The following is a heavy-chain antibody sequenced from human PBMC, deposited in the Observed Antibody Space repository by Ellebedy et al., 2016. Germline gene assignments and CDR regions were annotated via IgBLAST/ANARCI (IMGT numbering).Heavy chain of an antibody. Sequence: GESLKISXAASGFTFSSYWMHWVRQAPGKGLVWVSRINSDGSSTSYADSVKGRFTISRDNAKNTLYLQMNSLRAEDTAVYYCARDYTMIVPVKGSYYYYGMDVWGQGTTVTVSS. CDR1: GFTFSSYW. CDR2: INSDGSST. V-gene: IGHV3-74*01. J-gene: IGHJ6*02. D-gene: IGHD3-22*01. CDR3: ARDYTMIVPVKGSYYYYGMDV.